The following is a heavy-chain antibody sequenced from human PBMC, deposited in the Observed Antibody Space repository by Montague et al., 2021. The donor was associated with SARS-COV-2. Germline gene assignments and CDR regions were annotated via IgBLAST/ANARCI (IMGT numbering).Heavy chain of an antibody. V-gene: IGHV4-4*07. J-gene: IGHJ4*02. D-gene: IGHD1-20*01. CDR3: VRDQGRSNWNYPDY. CDR2: LFNCEST. Sequence: SETLSLTCTVSGVAELRRRSKEHTSELQSHHERVCRLFNCESTSYNTSLKSRVTMSVDTSKNQFSLKLSSVTAADTAVYYCVRDQGRSNWNYPDYWGQGTLVTVSS. CDR1: GVAELRRR.